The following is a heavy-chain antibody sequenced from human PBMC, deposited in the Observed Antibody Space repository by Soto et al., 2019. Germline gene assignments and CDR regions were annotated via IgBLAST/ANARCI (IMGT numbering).Heavy chain of an antibody. D-gene: IGHD1-26*01. Sequence: DVQLLQSGGGLVQPGGSLTLSCAASRFIFSDYAMNWVCQAPGKGLEWVSSIGGSNTDRYYADSVKGRFIISRDNSKNTMYLQMNSLRDDDTAVYYCAKDAVSYNGKWDWFDSWGQGTLVTVSS. CDR3: AKDAVSYNGKWDWFDS. CDR2: IGGSNTDR. CDR1: RFIFSDYA. J-gene: IGHJ5*01. V-gene: IGHV3-23*01.